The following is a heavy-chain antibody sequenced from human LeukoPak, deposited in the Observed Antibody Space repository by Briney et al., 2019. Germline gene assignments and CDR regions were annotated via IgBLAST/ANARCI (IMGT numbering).Heavy chain of an antibody. CDR2: INPNSGGT. V-gene: IGHV1-2*02. CDR1: GYTFTGYY. D-gene: IGHD6-13*01. CDR3: ARASFRGIAAANPIDY. Sequence: PGGSLRLSCAASGYTFTGYYMHWVRQAPGQGLEWMGWINPNSGGTNYAQKFQGRVTMTRDTSISTAYMELSRLRSDDTAVYYCARASFRGIAAANPIDYWGQGTLVTVSS. J-gene: IGHJ4*02.